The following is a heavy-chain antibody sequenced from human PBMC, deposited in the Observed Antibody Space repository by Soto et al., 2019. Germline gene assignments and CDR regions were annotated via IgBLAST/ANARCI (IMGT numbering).Heavy chain of an antibody. CDR1: GGSISSSNW. J-gene: IGHJ5*02. CDR3: ARLQQYQLLNWFDP. D-gene: IGHD2-2*01. V-gene: IGHV4-4*02. Sequence: QVQLQESGPGLVKPSGTLSLTCAVSGGSISSSNWRSWVRQPPGKGLEWIGEMYHSGSTNYNPSRKSRVTISVDKSKNQFSLKLSSVTAADTAVYYCARLQQYQLLNWFDPWGQGTLVTVSS. CDR2: MYHSGST.